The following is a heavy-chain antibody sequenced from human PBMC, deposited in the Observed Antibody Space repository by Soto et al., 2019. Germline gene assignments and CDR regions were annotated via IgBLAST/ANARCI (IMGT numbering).Heavy chain of an antibody. CDR3: ARDHANMAGYFHYGMDV. CDR2: ISAYNGNT. Sequence: GASVKVSCKASGYTFTSYGISWVRQAPGQGLEWMGWISAYNGNTNYAQKLQGRVTMTTDTSTSTAYMELRSLRSDDTAVYYCARDHANMAGYFHYGMDVWGQGTTVTVSS. D-gene: IGHD3-9*01. CDR1: GYTFTSYG. J-gene: IGHJ6*02. V-gene: IGHV1-18*01.